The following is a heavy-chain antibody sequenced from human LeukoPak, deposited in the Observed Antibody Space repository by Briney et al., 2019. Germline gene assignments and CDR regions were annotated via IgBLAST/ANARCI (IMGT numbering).Heavy chain of an antibody. CDR3: AKGSSTSWDTMDV. D-gene: IGHD2-2*01. CDR1: GFTFSSYG. V-gene: IGHV3-30*18. J-gene: IGHJ6*04. Sequence: PGRSLRLSCAASGFTFSSYGMHWVRQAPGKGLEWVAVISYDGSNKYYADSVKGRFTISRDNSKNTPYLQMNSLRAEDTAVYYCAKGSSTSWDTMDVWGKGTTVTVSS. CDR2: ISYDGSNK.